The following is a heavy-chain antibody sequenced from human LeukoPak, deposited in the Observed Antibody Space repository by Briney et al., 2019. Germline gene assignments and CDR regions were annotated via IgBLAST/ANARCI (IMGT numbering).Heavy chain of an antibody. CDR1: GGTFSSYA. CDR2: IIPIFSTA. Sequence: EASVKVSCKASGGTFSSYAISWVRQAPGQGLEWMGGIIPIFSTANYAQKFQGRVTITADESTSTAYMELSSLRSEDTAVYYCASPAAGTRIFDYWGQGTLVTVSS. CDR3: ASPAAGTRIFDY. V-gene: IGHV1-69*01. J-gene: IGHJ4*02. D-gene: IGHD6-13*01.